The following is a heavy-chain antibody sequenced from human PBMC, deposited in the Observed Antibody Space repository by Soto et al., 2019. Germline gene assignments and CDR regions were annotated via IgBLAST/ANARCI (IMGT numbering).Heavy chain of an antibody. CDR2: INAYTGNT. V-gene: IGHV1-18*01. CDR3: ARFYGSGSFPNDY. Sequence: QVQVVQSGAEVKEPGASVEVACKASGYTFTTYGISWVRQAPGQGLEWIGWINAYTGNTNYAQKVQGRVTMTTDTSTSTAYMELRSLRSDDTAVYYCARFYGSGSFPNDYWGQGTLVTVSS. D-gene: IGHD3-10*01. CDR1: GYTFTTYG. J-gene: IGHJ4*02.